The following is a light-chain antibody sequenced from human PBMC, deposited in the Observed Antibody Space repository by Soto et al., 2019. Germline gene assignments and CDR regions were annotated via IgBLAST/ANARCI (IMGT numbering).Light chain of an antibody. V-gene: IGLV1-44*01. J-gene: IGLJ3*02. Sequence: QSVLTQPPSASGTPGQRVTISCSGSRSNIGNNAVSWYQQFTGTAPKPLIYNNNQRPSGVPDRFSGSKSGTSASLAISGLQSEDEADYYCAAWDDSLNARGVFGGGTKVTVL. CDR1: RSNIGNNA. CDR2: NNN. CDR3: AAWDDSLNARGV.